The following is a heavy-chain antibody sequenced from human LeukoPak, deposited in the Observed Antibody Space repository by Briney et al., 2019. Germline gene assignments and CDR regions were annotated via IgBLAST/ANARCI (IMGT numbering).Heavy chain of an antibody. Sequence: SVKVSCKASGGTFSSYAISWVRQAPGQGLEWMGGIIPIFGTANYALKFQGRVTITADESTSTAYMELSSLRSEDTAVYYCARALAVGKSFDYWGQGTLVTVSS. CDR1: GGTFSSYA. V-gene: IGHV1-69*13. CDR3: ARALAVGKSFDY. CDR2: IIPIFGTA. D-gene: IGHD6-19*01. J-gene: IGHJ4*02.